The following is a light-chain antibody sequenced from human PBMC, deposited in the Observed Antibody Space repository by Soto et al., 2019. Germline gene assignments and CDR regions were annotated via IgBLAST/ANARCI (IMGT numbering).Light chain of an antibody. CDR3: QQSYSTLYT. J-gene: IGKJ5*01. CDR1: QSIRRW. V-gene: IGKV1-39*01. CDR2: AAS. Sequence: DIQMTQSPSMLSASVVDRVTIAFRASQSIRRWLAWYQQKPGKAPKLLIYAASSLQSGVPSRFSGSGSGTDFTLTISSLQPEDFATYYCQQSYSTLYTFGQGTRLEIK.